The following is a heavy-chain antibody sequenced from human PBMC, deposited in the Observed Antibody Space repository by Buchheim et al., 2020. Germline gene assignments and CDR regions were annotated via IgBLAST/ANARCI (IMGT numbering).Heavy chain of an antibody. V-gene: IGHV1-46*01. Sequence: QVQLVQSGAEVKKPGASVKVCCKASGYTFTSYYMHWVRQAPGQGLEWMGIINPSGGSTSYAQKFQGRVTMTRDTSTSTVYMELSSLRSEDTAVYYCARDYYDYVWGSYRYNYYYGMDVWGQGTT. CDR1: GYTFTSYY. J-gene: IGHJ6*02. CDR2: INPSGGST. CDR3: ARDYYDYVWGSYRYNYYYGMDV. D-gene: IGHD3-16*02.